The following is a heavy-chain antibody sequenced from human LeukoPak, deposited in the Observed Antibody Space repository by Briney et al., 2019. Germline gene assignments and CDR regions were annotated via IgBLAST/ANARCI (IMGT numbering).Heavy chain of an antibody. CDR3: ARLRRWLQFGAFDI. Sequence: SETLSLTCTVSGASISSSGYYWGWIRQSPGEGLEWIGNIYYSGITYYNPSLKSRVTISVDTSKSQFSLKLNSVTAADTAVYYCARLRRWLQFGAFDIWGQGTMVTVSS. V-gene: IGHV4-39*01. D-gene: IGHD5-24*01. CDR1: GASISSSGYY. CDR2: IYYSGIT. J-gene: IGHJ3*02.